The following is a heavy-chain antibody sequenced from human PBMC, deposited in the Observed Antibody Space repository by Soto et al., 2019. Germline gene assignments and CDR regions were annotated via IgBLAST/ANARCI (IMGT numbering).Heavy chain of an antibody. CDR1: GASISSNNW. V-gene: IGHV4-4*02. J-gene: IGHJ4*02. CDR3: ARSTVTEDY. CDR2: IYHSGST. D-gene: IGHD4-17*01. Sequence: QVQLQESGPGLVKPSGTLSLTCAVSGASISSNNWWSWVRQPPGKGLEWVGEIYHSGSTNYNLSLKSRVTISIDNSKNQFSLKLSSVTAADTAVYYCARSTVTEDYWGQGTLVTVSS.